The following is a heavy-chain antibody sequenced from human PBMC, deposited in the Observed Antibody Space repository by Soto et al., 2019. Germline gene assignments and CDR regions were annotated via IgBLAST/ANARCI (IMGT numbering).Heavy chain of an antibody. Sequence: EVKLVESGGGLVQPGWSLRLSCAVSGVTVSSNYMTWVRQAPGKGLECVSIIYSGCSTDYADSVKARFIISRDNAKNTLYLQINTLRVEDTAVYYCARRHYYGSDWGQGNLGTVS. CDR2: IYSGCST. D-gene: IGHD3-10*01. J-gene: IGHJ4*02. CDR3: ARRHYYGSD. V-gene: IGHV3-66*04. CDR1: GVTVSSNY.